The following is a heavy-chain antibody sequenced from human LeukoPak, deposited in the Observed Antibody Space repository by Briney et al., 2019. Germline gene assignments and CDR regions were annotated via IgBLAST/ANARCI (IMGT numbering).Heavy chain of an antibody. CDR2: IYTSGST. CDR3: AREGTSGTHLNWFDP. J-gene: IGHJ5*02. CDR1: GGSISSYY. Sequence: PSETLSLTCTVSGGSISSYYWSWIRQPAGKGLEWIGRIYTSGSTNYNPSLKSRVTLSVDTSKNQFSLKLSSVTAADTAVYYCAREGTSGTHLNWFDPWGQGTLVTDSS. D-gene: IGHD1-1*01. V-gene: IGHV4-4*07.